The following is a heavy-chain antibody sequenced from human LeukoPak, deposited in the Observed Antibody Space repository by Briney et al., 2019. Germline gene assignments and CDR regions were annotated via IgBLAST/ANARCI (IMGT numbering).Heavy chain of an antibody. V-gene: IGHV1-2*02. CDR1: GYTFTGYY. Sequence: ASVKVSCKASGYTFTGYYMHWVRQAPGQGLEWMGWINPNSGGTNYVQKFQGRVTMTRDTSISTAYMELSRLRSDDTAVYYCARTLVVAATIYYFDYWGQGTLVTVSS. J-gene: IGHJ4*02. D-gene: IGHD2-15*01. CDR2: INPNSGGT. CDR3: ARTLVVAATIYYFDY.